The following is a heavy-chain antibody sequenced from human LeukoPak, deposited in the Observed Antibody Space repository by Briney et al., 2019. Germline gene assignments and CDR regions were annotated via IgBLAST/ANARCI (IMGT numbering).Heavy chain of an antibody. J-gene: IGHJ4*02. CDR1: GFTFSSYG. D-gene: IGHD6-19*01. CDR2: IWYDGSNK. CDR3: ARDIYSSGWYPDY. V-gene: IGHV3-33*01. Sequence: GRSLRLSCAASGFTFSSYGMHWVRQAPGKGLEWVAVIWYDGSNKYYADSVKGRFTISRDNSKNTLYLQMNSLRAEDTAVYYCARDIYSSGWYPDYWGQRTLVTVSS.